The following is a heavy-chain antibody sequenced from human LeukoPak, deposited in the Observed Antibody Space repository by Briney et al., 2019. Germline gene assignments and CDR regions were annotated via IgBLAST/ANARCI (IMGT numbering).Heavy chain of an antibody. CDR3: ARDFWNFDESRGYYRDFDS. D-gene: IGHD3-22*01. CDR2: IGGYAGDT. CDR1: SSY. V-gene: IGHV1-18*01. Sequence: RASVKVSCKASSYISRVRQAPGQGLEWMGWIGGYAGDTYYAQKFQGRVTVTTDTSSSTAYMELRSLRSDDTAVYYGARDFWNFDESRGYYRDFDSWGQGTLVTVSS. J-gene: IGHJ5*01.